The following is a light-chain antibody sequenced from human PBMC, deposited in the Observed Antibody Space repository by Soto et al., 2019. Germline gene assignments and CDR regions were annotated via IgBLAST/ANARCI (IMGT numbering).Light chain of an antibody. CDR2: GAS. CDR3: QQYNNWPPSIT. V-gene: IGKV3-15*01. J-gene: IGKJ5*01. CDR1: QSVSRN. Sequence: EIVLTQSPGTLSLSPGERATLSCRASQSVSRNYLAWYQQKPGQAPRLLIYGASTRATGIPARFSGSGSGTEFTLNISSLQSEDFAVYYCQQYNNWPPSITFGQGTQLEIK.